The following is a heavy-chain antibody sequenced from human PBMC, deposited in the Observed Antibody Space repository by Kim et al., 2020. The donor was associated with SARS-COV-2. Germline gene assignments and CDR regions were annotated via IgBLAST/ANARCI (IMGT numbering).Heavy chain of an antibody. Sequence: SETLSLTCTVSGGSISSYYWSWIRQPPGKGLEWIGYIYYSGSTNYNPSLKSRVTISVDTSKNQFSLKLSSVTAADTAVYYCARAPRGYDYVWGSYRPYYFDYWGQGTLVTVSS. CDR1: GGSISSYY. J-gene: IGHJ4*02. CDR2: IYYSGST. D-gene: IGHD3-16*02. V-gene: IGHV4-59*08. CDR3: ARAPRGYDYVWGSYRPYYFDY.